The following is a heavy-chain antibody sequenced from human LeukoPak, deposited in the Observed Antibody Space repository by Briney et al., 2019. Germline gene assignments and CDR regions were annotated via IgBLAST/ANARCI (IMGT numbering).Heavy chain of an antibody. Sequence: GGSLRLSCAASGFTFSSYAMSWVRQAPGKGLEWVSAISDNGGRIYYADSVKGRFTISRDNSKNTLYLQMNSLRAEDTAVYYCAKELAVAATFDYWGQGTLVTVSS. CDR3: AKELAVAATFDY. CDR1: GFTFSSYA. D-gene: IGHD6-19*01. J-gene: IGHJ4*02. V-gene: IGHV3-23*01. CDR2: ISDNGGRI.